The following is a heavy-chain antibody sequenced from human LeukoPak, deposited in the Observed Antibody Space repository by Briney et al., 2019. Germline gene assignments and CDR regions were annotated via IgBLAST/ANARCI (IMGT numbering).Heavy chain of an antibody. V-gene: IGHV4-4*07. CDR3: ARDGNYDSSGSIDY. Sequence: PSETLSLTCIVSDGSISSYYWSWIRQPAGKGLEWIGRIYTSGSTNYNPSLKSRVTMSVDTSKNQFSLKLSSVTAADTAVYYCARDGNYDSSGSIDYWGQGTLVTVSS. CDR2: IYTSGST. J-gene: IGHJ4*02. D-gene: IGHD3-22*01. CDR1: DGSISSYY.